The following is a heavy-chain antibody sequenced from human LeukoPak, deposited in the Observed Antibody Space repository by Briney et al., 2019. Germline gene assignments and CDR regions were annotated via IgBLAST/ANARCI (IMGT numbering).Heavy chain of an antibody. CDR1: GFTFSNYG. J-gene: IGHJ4*02. D-gene: IGHD2-15*01. V-gene: IGHV3-33*01. Sequence: PGGSLRLSCAASGFTFSNYGMHWVRRAPGKGLEWVALIWYDGNNKYYADSVKGRFTISRDNSKNTLYLQLNSLRAEDTAVYYCARQHCSGGDCYSFDWGQGTLVTVSS. CDR3: ARQHCSGGDCYSFD. CDR2: IWYDGNNK.